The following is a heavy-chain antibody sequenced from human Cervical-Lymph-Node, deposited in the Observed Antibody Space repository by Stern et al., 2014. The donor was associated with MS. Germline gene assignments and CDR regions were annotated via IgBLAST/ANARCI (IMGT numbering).Heavy chain of an antibody. V-gene: IGHV1-46*03. J-gene: IGHJ6*02. Sequence: QVQLVQSGAEVKKPGAAVKVSCKASGYTFTSYYMHWVRQAPGQGLEWMGVINPRFNNATYTQSFQDRVTLTRDTSTATVYMELSSLRFADTAVYYCVRGDTTWHYFYYGLDVWGQGTTVTVSS. D-gene: IGHD1-14*01. CDR2: INPRFNNA. CDR1: GYTFTSYY. CDR3: VRGDTTWHYFYYGLDV.